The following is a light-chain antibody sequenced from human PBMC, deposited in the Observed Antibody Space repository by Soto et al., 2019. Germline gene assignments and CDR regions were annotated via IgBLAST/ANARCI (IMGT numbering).Light chain of an antibody. CDR3: LHHHNYPLT. J-gene: IGKJ1*01. CDR2: AAS. CDR1: QGVRND. Sequence: DIQSTQSPSSLSASLVYRATITCAASQGVRNDLAWYQQKPGRAPKRRSDAASSLQRGVPSRFSGSGAGTECTLTSSSLKPEDVATDDCLHHHNYPLTVGQGTKVEI. V-gene: IGKV1-17*01.